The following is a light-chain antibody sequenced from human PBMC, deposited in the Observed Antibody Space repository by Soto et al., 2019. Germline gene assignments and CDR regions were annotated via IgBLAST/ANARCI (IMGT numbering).Light chain of an antibody. J-gene: IGLJ1*01. Sequence: QSALTQSPSASGTPGQRVTISCSGSASTIGRNYVYWYQQLPGTAPKLLTYRNSQRPSGVPDRFSGSKSGTSASLAISGLRSEDEADYYCAAWDDNLSALYVFGAGTKVTVL. CDR3: AAWDDNLSALYV. CDR1: ASTIGRNY. CDR2: RNS. V-gene: IGLV1-47*01.